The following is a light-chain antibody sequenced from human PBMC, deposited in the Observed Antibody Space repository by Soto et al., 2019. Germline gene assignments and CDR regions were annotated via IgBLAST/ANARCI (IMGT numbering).Light chain of an antibody. CDR2: EVS. Sequence: QSALAPPASVSGSPGQSITISCTGTSSDVGGYNYVSWYQQHPGKAPKLMIYEVSNRHSGVSNRFSGSKSGNTASLPLSGLQAEDEADYYCSSYTSSSTLSYVFGPRTKVTVL. V-gene: IGLV2-14*01. CDR3: SSYTSSSTLSYV. J-gene: IGLJ1*01. CDR1: SSDVGGYNY.